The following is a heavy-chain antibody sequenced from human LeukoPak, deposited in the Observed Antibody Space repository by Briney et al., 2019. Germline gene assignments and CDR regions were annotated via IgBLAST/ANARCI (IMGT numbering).Heavy chain of an antibody. J-gene: IGHJ4*02. CDR1: GFTFSNYW. D-gene: IGHD1-26*01. CDR2: IKYDGSEK. V-gene: IGHV3-7*01. Sequence: GGSLRLSCAASGFTFSNYWMSWVRQAPGKGLEWVANIKYDGSEKYYVDSVKGRFTISRDNAKNSLYLQMHSLRAEDTAMYYCARDGTYWGQGILVTVSS. CDR3: ARDGTY.